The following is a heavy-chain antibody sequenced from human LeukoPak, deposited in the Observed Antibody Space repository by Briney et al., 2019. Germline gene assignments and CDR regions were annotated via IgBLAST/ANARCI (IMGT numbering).Heavy chain of an antibody. CDR2: ISHTGGST. CDR3: ANAPIYDSTGYYREYDY. CDR1: GFTFSSYA. J-gene: IGHJ4*02. D-gene: IGHD3-22*01. V-gene: IGHV3-23*01. Sequence: GGSLRLSCAASGFTFSSYALSWVRQAPGMGLQWVSAISHTGGSTYYADSVKGRFTISRDNSKNTLYLQMNSLRADDTAVYYCANAPIYDSTGYYREYDYWGQGTLVTVSS.